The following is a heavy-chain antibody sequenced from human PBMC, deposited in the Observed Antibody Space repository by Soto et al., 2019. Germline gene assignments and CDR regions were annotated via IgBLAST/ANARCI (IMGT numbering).Heavy chain of an antibody. CDR1: GYTFTSYG. V-gene: IGHV1-18*01. J-gene: IGHJ6*02. Sequence: QVQLVQSGAEVKKPGASVKVSCKASGYTFTSYGISWVRQAPGQGLEWMGWISAYNGNTNYAQKLQGRVTMTTDTSTSTAYMELRSLRSDDTAVYYCARDRVRITIFGVVILSYYYGMDVWGQGTTVTVSS. D-gene: IGHD3-3*01. CDR2: ISAYNGNT. CDR3: ARDRVRITIFGVVILSYYYGMDV.